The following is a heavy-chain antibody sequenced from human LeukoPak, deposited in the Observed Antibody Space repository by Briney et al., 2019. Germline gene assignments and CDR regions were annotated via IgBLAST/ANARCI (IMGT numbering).Heavy chain of an antibody. V-gene: IGHV3-23*01. CDR3: AKDSPRPMPRSYDYVWGSYRASDY. Sequence: PGGSLRLSCAASGFTFSSYGMSWVRQAPGKGLEWVSAISGSGGSTYNADSVKGRFTISRDNSKNTLYLQMNSLRAEDTAVYYCAKDSPRPMPRSYDYVWGSYRASDYWGQGTLVTVSS. D-gene: IGHD3-16*02. J-gene: IGHJ4*02. CDR2: ISGSGGST. CDR1: GFTFSSYG.